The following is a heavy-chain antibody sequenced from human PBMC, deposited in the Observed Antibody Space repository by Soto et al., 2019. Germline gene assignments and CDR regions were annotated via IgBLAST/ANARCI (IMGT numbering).Heavy chain of an antibody. CDR1: GYTFINYA. D-gene: IGHD5-12*01. Sequence: QVQLVQSGAEEKKPGASVKVSCKASGYTFINYATHWVRQAPGQRLEWMGWINAGNGNTKYSQKFQGRVTITRDTSASTAYMELSSLRSEDTAVYYCARVSGYYLPDYWGQGTLVTVSS. CDR3: ARVSGYYLPDY. CDR2: INAGNGNT. V-gene: IGHV1-3*05. J-gene: IGHJ4*02.